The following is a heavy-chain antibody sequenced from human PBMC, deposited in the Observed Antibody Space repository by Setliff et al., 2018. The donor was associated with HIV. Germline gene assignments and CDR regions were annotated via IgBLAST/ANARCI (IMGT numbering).Heavy chain of an antibody. J-gene: IGHJ4*02. V-gene: IGHV3-7*03. CDR1: GFTFSSYW. CDR3: ARDLHGSGSRYFDY. CDR2: IKQDGSEK. Sequence: PGGSLRLSCAASGFTFSSYWMSWVRQAPGKGLEWVANIKQDGSEKYYVDSVKGRFTISRDNAKNSLYLQMNSLRAEDTAVYYCARDLHGSGSRYFDYWGQGTLVTVSS. D-gene: IGHD3-10*01.